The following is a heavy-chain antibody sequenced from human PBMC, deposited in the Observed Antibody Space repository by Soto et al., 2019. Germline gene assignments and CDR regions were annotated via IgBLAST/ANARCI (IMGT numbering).Heavy chain of an antibody. CDR1: GFTFSSYG. D-gene: IGHD6-19*01. Sequence: QVHLVESGGGVVQPGRSLRLSCAASGFTFSSYGMHWVRQAPVKGLQWVAVISYDGSNKYYADSVKGRFTISRDTSKNALYLQMNSRRAEDTAVYYCAKQGGWYELDYWGQGTLVTVSS. V-gene: IGHV3-30*18. CDR3: AKQGGWYELDY. J-gene: IGHJ4*02. CDR2: ISYDGSNK.